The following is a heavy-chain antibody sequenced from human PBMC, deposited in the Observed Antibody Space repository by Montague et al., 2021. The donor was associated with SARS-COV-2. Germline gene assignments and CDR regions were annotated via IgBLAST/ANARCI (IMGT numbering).Heavy chain of an antibody. Sequence: SETLSLTCAVYGGSFSTYYWGWIRQSPGKGLVWIGNIDHSGNTNYNPSLKSRVTISVDTSSSQFSLYLTAVTAADAAVYYCTRDQTVLEWLWYGMDVWGQGTPVTVSS. V-gene: IGHV4-34*01. J-gene: IGHJ6*02. CDR1: GGSFSTYY. CDR2: IDHSGNT. D-gene: IGHD3-3*01. CDR3: TRDQTVLEWLWYGMDV.